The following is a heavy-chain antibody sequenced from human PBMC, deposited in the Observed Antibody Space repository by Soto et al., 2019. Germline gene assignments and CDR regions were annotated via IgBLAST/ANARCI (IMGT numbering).Heavy chain of an antibody. J-gene: IGHJ6*03. V-gene: IGHV4-34*01. Sequence: QVQLQQWGAGLLKPSETLSLTCIVSGGSFSGYYWSWIRQPPGKGLEWIGEINNSESTKYTPSLKSRVTISVDTPNEQSSLKLTSVTAADTAVYYCAGFRADYWYMDVWGEGTTVAVSS. CDR3: AGFRADYWYMDV. CDR2: INNSEST. CDR1: GGSFSGYY.